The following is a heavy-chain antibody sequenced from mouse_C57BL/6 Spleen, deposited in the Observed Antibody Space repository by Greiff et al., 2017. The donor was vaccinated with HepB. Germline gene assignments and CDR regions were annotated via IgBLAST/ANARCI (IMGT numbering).Heavy chain of an antibody. CDR3: ARSLHYSAVVATKAMDY. CDR2: IDPSDSYT. D-gene: IGHD1-1*01. J-gene: IGHJ4*01. V-gene: IGHV1-50*01. CDR1: GYTFTSYW. Sequence: QVQLKQPGAELVKPGASVKLSCKASGYTFTSYWMQWVKQRPGQGLEWIGEIDPSDSYTNYNQKFKGKATLTVDTSSSTAYMQLSSLTSEDSAVYYCARSLHYSAVVATKAMDYWGQGTSVTVSS.